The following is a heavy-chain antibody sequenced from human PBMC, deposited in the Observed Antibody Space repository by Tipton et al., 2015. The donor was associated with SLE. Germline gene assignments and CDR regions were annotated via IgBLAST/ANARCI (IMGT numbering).Heavy chain of an antibody. Sequence: TLSLTCIVSGSSISSGNHYWGWIRQPAGKGLEWIGQVYSSGTTNYNPSLKSRVTISLDASKSQIYLSLIHVTASDTAVYYCARGTRGLRLDYWGQGLLVAVSS. J-gene: IGHJ4*02. CDR2: VYSSGTT. CDR3: ARGTRGLRLDY. CDR1: GSSISSGNHY. D-gene: IGHD4-17*01. V-gene: IGHV4-61*09.